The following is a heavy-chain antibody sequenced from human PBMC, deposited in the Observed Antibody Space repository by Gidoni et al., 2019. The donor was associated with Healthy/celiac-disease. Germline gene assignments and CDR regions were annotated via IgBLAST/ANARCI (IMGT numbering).Heavy chain of an antibody. Sequence: QLQLQESCPGLVKSSETLSLTCTVSGGSISRSSYYWGWIRQPPGTGLEWIGSIYYSGSTYYNPSLKSRVTISVDTSKNQFSLKLSSVTAADTAVYYCATNYYDSYFGWYFDLWGRGTLVTVSS. CDR3: ATNYYDSYFGWYFDL. CDR2: IYYSGST. CDR1: GGSISRSSYY. D-gene: IGHD3-22*01. V-gene: IGHV4-39*01. J-gene: IGHJ2*01.